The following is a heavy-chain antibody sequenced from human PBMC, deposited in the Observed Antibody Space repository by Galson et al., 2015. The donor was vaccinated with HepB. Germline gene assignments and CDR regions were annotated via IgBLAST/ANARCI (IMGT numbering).Heavy chain of an antibody. V-gene: IGHV3-30-3*01. J-gene: IGHJ3*02. CDR2: ISYDGSNK. CDR3: ARVSDFWGDPPAFDI. Sequence: AMHWVRQAPGKGLEWVAVISYDGSNKYYADSVKGRFTISRDNSKNTLYLQMNSLRAEDTAVYYCARVSDFWGDPPAFDIWGQGTMVTVSS. CDR1: A. D-gene: IGHD3-3*01.